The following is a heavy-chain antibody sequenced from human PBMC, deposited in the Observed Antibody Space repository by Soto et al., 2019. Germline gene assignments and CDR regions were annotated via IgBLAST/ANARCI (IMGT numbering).Heavy chain of an antibody. J-gene: IGHJ5*02. CDR1: GGSISSSSYY. CDR2: IYYSGST. D-gene: IGHD3-10*01. CDR3: ARVKPYGSGSAGWFDP. Sequence: SETLSLTCTVSGGSISSSSYYWGWIRQPPGKGLEWIGRIYYSGSTYYTPSKKRRVTFSVATSKNRFSRKLSSETAADTAVYYCARVKPYGSGSAGWFDPWDQGTLVTVSS. V-gene: IGHV4-39*01.